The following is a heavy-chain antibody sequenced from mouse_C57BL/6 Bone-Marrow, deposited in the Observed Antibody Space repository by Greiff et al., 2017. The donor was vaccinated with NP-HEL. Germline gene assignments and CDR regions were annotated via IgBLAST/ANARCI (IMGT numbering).Heavy chain of an antibody. J-gene: IGHJ1*03. CDR3: ARARGFDGYPSYWYFDV. V-gene: IGHV1-19*01. Sequence: VQLQQSGPVLVKPGASVKMSCKASGYTFTDYYMNWVKQSHGKSLEWIGVINPYNGGTSYNQKFKGKATLTVDKSSSTAYMELNSLTSEDSAVXYCARARGFDGYPSYWYFDVWGTGTTVTVSS. CDR1: GYTFTDYY. D-gene: IGHD2-3*01. CDR2: INPYNGGT.